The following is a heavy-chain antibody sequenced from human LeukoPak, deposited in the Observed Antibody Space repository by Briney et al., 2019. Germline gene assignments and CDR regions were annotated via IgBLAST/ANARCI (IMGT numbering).Heavy chain of an antibody. J-gene: IGHJ4*02. CDR2: INHSGST. D-gene: IGHD1-1*01. CDR1: GGSISSGGSF. Sequence: PSETLSLTCNVSGGSISSGGSFWSWIRQPPGKGLEWIGEINHSGSTNYNPSLKSRVTISVDTSKNQFSLKLSSVTAAGTAVYYCAREVGFQTGTDYWGQGTLVTVSS. V-gene: IGHV4-39*07. CDR3: AREVGFQTGTDY.